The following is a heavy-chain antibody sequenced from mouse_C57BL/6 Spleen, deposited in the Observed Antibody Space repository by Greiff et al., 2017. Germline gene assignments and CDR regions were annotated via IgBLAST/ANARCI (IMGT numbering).Heavy chain of an antibody. V-gene: IGHV5-16*01. CDR2: INYDGSST. J-gene: IGHJ4*01. CDR1: GFTFSDYY. CDR3: AREGYAMDY. Sequence: EVQGVESGGGLVQPGSSMKLSCTASGFTFSDYYMAWVRQVPEKGLEWVANINYDGSSTYYLDSLKSRFIISRDNAKNILYLQRSSLKAEDTATYYCAREGYAMDYWGQGTSVTVSS.